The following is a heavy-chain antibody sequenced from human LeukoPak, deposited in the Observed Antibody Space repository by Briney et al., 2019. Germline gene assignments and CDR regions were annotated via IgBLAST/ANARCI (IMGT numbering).Heavy chain of an antibody. J-gene: IGHJ5*02. CDR2: ISRDSSSF. Sequence: GGSLRLSCAASGFTFSDYSMHWVRQAPGKGLEWVSFISRDSSSFYYADSVKGRFTISRDNSKNTLYLQMNSLRAEDTAVYYCAKDLTRWLRFGFDPWGQGTLVTVSS. V-gene: IGHV3-48*01. CDR3: AKDLTRWLRFGFDP. D-gene: IGHD5-12*01. CDR1: GFTFSDYS.